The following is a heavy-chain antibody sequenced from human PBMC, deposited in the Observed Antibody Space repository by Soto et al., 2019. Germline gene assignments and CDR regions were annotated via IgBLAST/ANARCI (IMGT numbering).Heavy chain of an antibody. J-gene: IGHJ5*02. CDR2: VYYSGSP. CDR3: ARFVIMVRGVRNLWSDP. Sequence: QLQLQESGPGLVKPSETLSLTCTVSGGSITSSSSYWGWVRQPPGKGLEWIGSVYYSGSPLYNPSLKSRVTISVDTSRDQFSLTLSSVTAADTATYYCARFVIMVRGVRNLWSDPWGQGTLVTVSS. D-gene: IGHD3-10*01. V-gene: IGHV4-39*01. CDR1: GGSITSSSSY.